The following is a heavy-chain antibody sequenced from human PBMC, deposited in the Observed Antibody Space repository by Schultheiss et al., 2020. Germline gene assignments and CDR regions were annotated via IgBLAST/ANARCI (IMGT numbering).Heavy chain of an antibody. CDR1: GGSISSSSYY. Sequence: SETLSLTCTVSGGSISSSSYYWSWIRQPPGRGLEWIGYIYYSGSTNYNPSLKSRVTISVDTSKNQFSLKLSSVTAADTAVYYCARGINSDYFDYWGQGTLVTVYS. CDR2: IYYSGST. V-gene: IGHV4-61*01. D-gene: IGHD2-21*01. J-gene: IGHJ4*02. CDR3: ARGINSDYFDY.